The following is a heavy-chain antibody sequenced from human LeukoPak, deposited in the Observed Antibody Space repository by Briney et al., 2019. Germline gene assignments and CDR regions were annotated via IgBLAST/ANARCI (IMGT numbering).Heavy chain of an antibody. J-gene: IGHJ4*02. CDR1: GGSFSGYY. CDR2: INHSGST. V-gene: IGHV4-34*01. D-gene: IGHD1-26*01. CDR3: ARHENSGDY. Sequence: PSETLSLTCAVYGGSFSGYYWSWIRQPPGKGLEWIGEINHSGSTNYNPSLKSRVTISVDTSKNQFSLKLSSVTAADTAVYYCARHENSGDYWGQGTLVTVSS.